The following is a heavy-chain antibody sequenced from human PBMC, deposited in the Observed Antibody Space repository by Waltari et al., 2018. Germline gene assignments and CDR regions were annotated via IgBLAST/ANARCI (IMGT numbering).Heavy chain of an antibody. Sequence: QVQLQESGPGLVKPSETLSLTCAVSGYSISSGYYWGWIRQPPGKGLEWIGIIYHSGSTYYNPSLKSRVTISVDTSKNQFSLKLSSVTAADTAVYYCARTGYSSSWYYFDYWGQGTLVTVSS. CDR3: ARTGYSSSWYYFDY. J-gene: IGHJ4*02. CDR1: GYSISSGYY. D-gene: IGHD6-13*01. V-gene: IGHV4-38-2*01. CDR2: IYHSGST.